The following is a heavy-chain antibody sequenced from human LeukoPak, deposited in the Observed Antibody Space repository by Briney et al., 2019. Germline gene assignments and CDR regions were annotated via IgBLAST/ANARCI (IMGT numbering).Heavy chain of an antibody. V-gene: IGHV3-21*01. D-gene: IGHD6-13*01. CDR1: GFTFSSYS. CDR3: ARGRIAVAGTPGGY. Sequence: GGSLRLSCAASGFTFSSYSMNWVRQAPGKGLEWVSSISSSSSYIYYADSVKGRFTISRDNAKNSLYLQMNSLRAEDTAVYYCARGRIAVAGTPGGYWGQGTLVTVSS. CDR2: ISSSSSYI. J-gene: IGHJ4*02.